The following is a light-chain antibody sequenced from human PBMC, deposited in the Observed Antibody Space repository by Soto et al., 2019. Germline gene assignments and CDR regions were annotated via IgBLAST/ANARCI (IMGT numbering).Light chain of an antibody. CDR2: EVS. CDR1: SSDVGAYNF. V-gene: IGLV2-14*01. CDR3: NSYTSSAARV. Sequence: QSALTQPASVSGSPGQSITISCTGTSSDVGAYNFVSWYQQHPGKAPKLMIYEVSNRPSGVSNRFSGSKSDNTASLTISGLQAEDEADYYCNSYTSSAARVFGTGTKVTVL. J-gene: IGLJ1*01.